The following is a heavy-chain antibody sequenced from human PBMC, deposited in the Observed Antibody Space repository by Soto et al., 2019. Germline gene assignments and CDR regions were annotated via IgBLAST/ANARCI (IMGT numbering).Heavy chain of an antibody. CDR2: IYYSGST. D-gene: IGHD1-26*01. Sequence: SEALSLICTVSGGSISSSSYYWGWIRQPPGKGLEWIGSIYYSGSTYYNPPLKSRVTISVDTSKNQFSLKLSSVTAADTAVYYSARLQGDAVGATGWYYYGMDVWGQGTTVTVSS. CDR3: ARLQGDAVGATGWYYYGMDV. J-gene: IGHJ6*02. V-gene: IGHV4-39*01. CDR1: GGSISSSSYY.